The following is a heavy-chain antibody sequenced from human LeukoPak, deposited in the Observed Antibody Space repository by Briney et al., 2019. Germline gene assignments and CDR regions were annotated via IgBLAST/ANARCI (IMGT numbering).Heavy chain of an antibody. D-gene: IGHD2-2*01. CDR2: IYTSGST. V-gene: IGHV4-4*07. J-gene: IGHJ4*02. CDR1: GGSLSSYY. Sequence: SETLSLTCTVSGGSLSSYYWSWIRQPAGKGLEWIGRIYTSGSTNYNPSLKSRVTMSVDTSKNQFSLKPYSVTAADTAVYYCARGPYCISTSCSQYYFDYWGQGTLVTVSS. CDR3: ARGPYCISTSCSQYYFDY.